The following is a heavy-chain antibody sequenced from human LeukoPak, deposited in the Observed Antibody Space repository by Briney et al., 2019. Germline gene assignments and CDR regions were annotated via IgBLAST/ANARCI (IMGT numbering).Heavy chain of an antibody. CDR1: DGSISSTSYY. CDR2: IYHSESP. CDR3: ARFSRAERRGYYGFDV. Sequence: SETLSLTCSVSDGSISSTSYYWGWIRQPPGAGLEWIAAIYHSESPYYNPSLRSRVAISLDTSRNQFSLKVTSVTAADTAVYYCARFSRAERRGYYGFDVWGQGTTVTVSS. J-gene: IGHJ6*02. D-gene: IGHD2/OR15-2a*01. V-gene: IGHV4-39*01.